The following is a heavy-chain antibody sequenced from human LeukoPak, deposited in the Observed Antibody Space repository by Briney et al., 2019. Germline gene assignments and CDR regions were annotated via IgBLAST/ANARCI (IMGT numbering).Heavy chain of an antibody. CDR1: GGTFSSYA. Sequence: SVKVSCKASGGTFSSYAISWVRQAPGQGLEWMGGIIPIFGTANYAQKFQGRVTITADESTSTAYMELSSLRSEDTAVYYCARERGRRSSSSNYYSYYMDVWGKGTTVTVSS. D-gene: IGHD6-6*01. CDR2: IIPIFGTA. CDR3: ARERGRRSSSSNYYSYYMDV. V-gene: IGHV1-69*13. J-gene: IGHJ6*03.